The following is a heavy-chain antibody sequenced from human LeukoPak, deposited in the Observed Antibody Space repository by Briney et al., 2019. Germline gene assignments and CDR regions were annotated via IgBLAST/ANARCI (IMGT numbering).Heavy chain of an antibody. D-gene: IGHD1-14*01. CDR1: GGSISSSSYY. V-gene: IGHV4-39*07. Sequence: KPAETLSLTCTVSGGSISSSSYYWGWIRQPPGKGLEWIGSIYYGGSAYYNPSLKSRVTISVDTSKNQFSLKLSSVTAADTAVYYCARSKVPVPEYYGLDVWGQGTTVTVSS. J-gene: IGHJ6*02. CDR3: ARSKVPVPEYYGLDV. CDR2: IYYGGSA.